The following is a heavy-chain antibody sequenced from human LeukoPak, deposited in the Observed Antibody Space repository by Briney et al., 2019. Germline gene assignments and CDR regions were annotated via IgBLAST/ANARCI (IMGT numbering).Heavy chain of an antibody. J-gene: IGHJ4*02. CDR3: ARVRYNYGDSDY. CDR2: IYHNGNT. Sequence: PSETLSLTCAVSGYSISSGYYWGWIRQPPGKGLEWMGTIYHNGNTYYNPSLKSRVTISVDTSKNQFSLKLSSVTAADTAVYYCARVRYNYGDSDYWGQGTLVTVSS. CDR1: GYSISSGYY. D-gene: IGHD5-18*01. V-gene: IGHV4-38-2*01.